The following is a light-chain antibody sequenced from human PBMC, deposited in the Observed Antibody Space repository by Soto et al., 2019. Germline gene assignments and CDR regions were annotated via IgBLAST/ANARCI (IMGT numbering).Light chain of an antibody. V-gene: IGKV1-5*01. CDR2: DAS. CDR1: ERVNTC. J-gene: IGKJ1*01. Sequence: DIQMTQSPSTLSASVGDRVSITCRASERVNTCLTWYQQKPGKAPTLLIYDASSLQSEVPSRFSGSRSGTEFTLTISSLQPDDFATYYCQQYQIDWTFGQGTKVEIK. CDR3: QQYQIDWT.